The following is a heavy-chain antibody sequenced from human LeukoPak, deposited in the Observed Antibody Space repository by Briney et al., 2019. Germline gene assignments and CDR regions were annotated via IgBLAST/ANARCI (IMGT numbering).Heavy chain of an antibody. CDR3: AREISGSYPGVYYYGLDV. D-gene: IGHD1-26*01. V-gene: IGHV4-4*07. CDR1: GGSISSYY. J-gene: IGHJ6*02. CDR2: IYTSGST. Sequence: SETLSPTCTVSGGSISSYYWSWIRQPAGKGLEWIGRIYTSGSTNYNPSLKSRVTMSVDTSKNQFSLELSSVTAADTAVYYCAREISGSYPGVYYYGLDVWGQGTTVTVSS.